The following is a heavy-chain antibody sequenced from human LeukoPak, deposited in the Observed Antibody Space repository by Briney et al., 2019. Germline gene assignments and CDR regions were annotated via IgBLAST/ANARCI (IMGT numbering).Heavy chain of an antibody. D-gene: IGHD2-21*02. Sequence: GGSLRLSCAASGFTFSSYAMSWVRQAPGKGLEWVSDINWNGGSTGYADSVKGRFTISRDNAKNSLYLQMNSLRAEDTALYYCARRRLTYCGGDCWIFDYWGQGTLVTVSS. CDR3: ARRRLTYCGGDCWIFDY. CDR1: GFTFSSYA. CDR2: INWNGGST. V-gene: IGHV3-20*04. J-gene: IGHJ4*02.